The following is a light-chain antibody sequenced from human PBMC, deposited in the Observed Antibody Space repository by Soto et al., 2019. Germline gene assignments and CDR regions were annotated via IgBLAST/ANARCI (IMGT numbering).Light chain of an antibody. CDR1: SSNIGGYNY. CDR3: SSYTSGTTFYI. J-gene: IGLJ1*01. CDR2: DVT. Sequence: QSALTQPASVSGSPGQSITISCTGTSSNIGGYNYVSWFQQDPGKAPKLIIYDVTNRPSGDSNRFSGSKSGNTASLTISGLQAEDEADYYCSSYTSGTTFYIFGTGTKLTVL. V-gene: IGLV2-14*01.